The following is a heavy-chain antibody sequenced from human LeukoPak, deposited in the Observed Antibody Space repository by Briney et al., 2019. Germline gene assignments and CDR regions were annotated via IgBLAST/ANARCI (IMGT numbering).Heavy chain of an antibody. V-gene: IGHV3-64D*09. Sequence: GGSLRLSCSASGFTFNDYPMHWVRQAPGKGLEFVSAISSNGDSTDYADSVKGRFTISRDNSKNTLYLQMSSLRTEDTAVYYCVKVGVVATITAGYFDYWGQGTLVTVSS. J-gene: IGHJ4*02. CDR3: VKVGVVATITAGYFDY. CDR2: ISSNGDST. CDR1: GFTFNDYP. D-gene: IGHD5-12*01.